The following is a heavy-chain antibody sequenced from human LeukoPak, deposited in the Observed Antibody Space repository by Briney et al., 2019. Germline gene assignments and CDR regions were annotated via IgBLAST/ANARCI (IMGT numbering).Heavy chain of an antibody. D-gene: IGHD6-19*01. CDR2: ISAYNGNT. CDR3: ARLPPVGSGWYNDAFDI. Sequence: ASVKVSCKASGYTFTSYGISWVRQAPGQGLEWRGWISAYNGNTDYAQKLQGRVTMTTDTSTSTAYMELRSLRSDDTAVYYCARLPPVGSGWYNDAFDIWGQGTMVTVSS. CDR1: GYTFTSYG. V-gene: IGHV1-18*01. J-gene: IGHJ3*02.